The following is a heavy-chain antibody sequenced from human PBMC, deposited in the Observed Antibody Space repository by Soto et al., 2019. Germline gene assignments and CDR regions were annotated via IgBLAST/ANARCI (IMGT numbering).Heavy chain of an antibody. Sequence: EVQLVESGGGLVQPGGSLRLSCAASGFTFSSYSMNWVRQAPGKGLEWVSYISSSSSTTYYADSVKGRFTISRDNAKNSLYLQMNSLRDEDTAVYYCAREAGTWHLPLNWFDPWGQGTLVTVSS. J-gene: IGHJ5*02. CDR2: ISSSSSTT. CDR3: AREAGTWHLPLNWFDP. V-gene: IGHV3-48*02. CDR1: GFTFSSYS. D-gene: IGHD6-19*01.